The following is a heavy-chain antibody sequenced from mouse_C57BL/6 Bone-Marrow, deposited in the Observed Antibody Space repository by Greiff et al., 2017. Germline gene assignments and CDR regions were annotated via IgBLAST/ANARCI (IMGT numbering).Heavy chain of an antibody. CDR1: GFTFSDYY. Sequence: EVKVEESGGGLVQPGGSLKLSCAASGFTFSDYYMYWVRQTPEKRLEWVAYISNGGGSTYYPDTVKGRFTIARDNAKNTMYLQMSRLKSEDTAMYYCARQGNYPYAMDYWGQGTTVTVSS. D-gene: IGHD2-1*01. CDR3: ARQGNYPYAMDY. V-gene: IGHV5-12*01. J-gene: IGHJ4*01. CDR2: ISNGGGST.